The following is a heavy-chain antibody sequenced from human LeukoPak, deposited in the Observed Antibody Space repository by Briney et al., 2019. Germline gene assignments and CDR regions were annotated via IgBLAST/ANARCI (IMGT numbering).Heavy chain of an antibody. V-gene: IGHV1-24*01. CDR2: FDPEDGET. CDR1: GYTLTELS. Sequence: ASVKVSCKVSGYTLTELSMHWVRQAPGKGLEWMGGFDPEDGETIYAQKFQGRVTMTEDTSTDTAYMELSSLRSEGTAVYYCATVGYHYDSSAPTPNWFDPWGQGTLVTVSS. J-gene: IGHJ5*02. D-gene: IGHD3-22*01. CDR3: ATVGYHYDSSAPTPNWFDP.